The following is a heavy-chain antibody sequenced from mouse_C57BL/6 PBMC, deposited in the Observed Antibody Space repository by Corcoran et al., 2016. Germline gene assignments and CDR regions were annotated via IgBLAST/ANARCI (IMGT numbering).Heavy chain of an antibody. V-gene: IGHV9-3*01. CDR3: ARGLSNPFTY. CDR2: INTYSGVP. D-gene: IGHD2-5*01. CDR1: GYTFTTYG. J-gene: IGHJ3*01. Sequence: QIQLVQSGPELKKPGETVKISCKASGYTFTTYGMSWVKQAPGKGLKWMGWINTYSGVPTYADDFKGRFAFSLETSASTAYLQINNLKNEDTATYFCARGLSNPFTYWGQGTLVTVSA.